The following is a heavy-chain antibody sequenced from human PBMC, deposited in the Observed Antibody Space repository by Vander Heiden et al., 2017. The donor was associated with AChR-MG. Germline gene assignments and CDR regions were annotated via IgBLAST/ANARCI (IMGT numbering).Heavy chain of an antibody. D-gene: IGHD4-4*01. CDR3: ARKNSDYRSHWYFDL. CDR2: IIPIFGTA. CDR1: GGTFSSYA. V-gene: IGHV1-69*01. Sequence: QVQLVQSGAEVTKPGSSVKVSCKASGGTFSSYAISWVRQAPGQGLEWMGGIIPIFGTANYAQKFQGRVTITADESTSTAYMELSSLRSEDTAVYYCARKNSDYRSHWYFDLWGRGTLVTVSS. J-gene: IGHJ2*01.